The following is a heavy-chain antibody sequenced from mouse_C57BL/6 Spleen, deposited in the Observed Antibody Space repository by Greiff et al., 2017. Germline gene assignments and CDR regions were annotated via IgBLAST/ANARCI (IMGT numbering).Heavy chain of an antibody. CDR2: INPGSGGT. J-gene: IGHJ3*01. Sequence: VMLVESGAELVRPGTSVKVSCKASGYAFTYYLIEWVKQRPGQGLEWIGVINPGSGGTNYNEKFKGKATLTADKSSSTAYMQLSSLTSEDSAVYFCARGGLLRSAWFAYWGQGTLVTVSA. V-gene: IGHV1-54*01. D-gene: IGHD2-3*01. CDR3: ARGGLLRSAWFAY. CDR1: GYAFTYYL.